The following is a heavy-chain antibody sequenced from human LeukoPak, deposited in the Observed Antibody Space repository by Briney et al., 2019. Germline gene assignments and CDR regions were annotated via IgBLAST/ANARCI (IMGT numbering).Heavy chain of an antibody. CDR3: AKGDGGSSSWYDFYFYGVDV. D-gene: IGHD6-13*01. J-gene: IGHJ6*04. V-gene: IGHV3-30*18. CDR1: GFTFSNYA. Sequence: SGGSLRLSCVVSGFTFSNYAMHWVRQAPGKGLEWVSVISNDGSKRHYADAVKGRLSISRDNSKNALSLQFNSLRGDDTAVYYCAKGDGGSSSWYDFYFYGVDVWGKGTAVTVSS. CDR2: ISNDGSKR.